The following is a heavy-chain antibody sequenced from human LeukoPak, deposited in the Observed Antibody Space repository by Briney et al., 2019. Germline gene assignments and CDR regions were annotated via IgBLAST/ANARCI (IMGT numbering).Heavy chain of an antibody. V-gene: IGHV1-2*02. Sequence: ASVKVSCKASGYTFTGYYMHWVRQAPGQGLEWMGWINPNSGGTNYAQKFQGRVTMTRDTSISTAYMELSRLRSDDTAVYYCASLTYYYDSSGYYPRGFQHWGQGTLVTVSS. CDR3: ASLTYYYDSSGYYPRGFQH. D-gene: IGHD3-22*01. J-gene: IGHJ1*01. CDR2: INPNSGGT. CDR1: GYTFTGYY.